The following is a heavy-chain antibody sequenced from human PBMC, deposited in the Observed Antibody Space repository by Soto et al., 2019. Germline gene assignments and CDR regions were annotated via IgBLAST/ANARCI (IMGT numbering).Heavy chain of an antibody. CDR1: GFAFSTYS. J-gene: IGHJ6*02. CDR3: ARVGRGVYGMDV. Sequence: RGSLRLSCAASGFAFSTYSINWVRQAPGKGLEWFSYITSDSSTISYTDSVKGRFTVSRDNAKNSLYLQMNSLRDEDTAVYYCARVGRGVYGMDVWGQGTSVTVS. D-gene: IGHD2-8*01. CDR2: ITSDSSTI. V-gene: IGHV3-48*02.